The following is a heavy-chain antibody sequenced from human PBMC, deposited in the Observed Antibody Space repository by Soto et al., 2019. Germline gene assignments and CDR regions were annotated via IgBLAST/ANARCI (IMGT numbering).Heavy chain of an antibody. D-gene: IGHD3-10*01. J-gene: IGHJ6*02. CDR2: INHSGST. Sequence: PSETLSLTCAVYGGSFSGYYWSWIRQPPGKGLEWIGEINHSGSTNYNPSLKSRVTISVDTSKNQFSLKLSSVTAADTAVYYCASARQIIYYGMEVWGQGTTVTVSS. CDR3: ASARQIIYYGMEV. V-gene: IGHV4-34*01. CDR1: GGSFSGYY.